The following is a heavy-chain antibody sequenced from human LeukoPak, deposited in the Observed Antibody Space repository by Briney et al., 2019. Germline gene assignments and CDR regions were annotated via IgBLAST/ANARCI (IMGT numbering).Heavy chain of an antibody. CDR3: ARVVVSSSSDYFDY. CDR1: GFAFSTYA. V-gene: IGHV3-30-3*01. CDR2: ISYDGSVK. D-gene: IGHD6-6*01. J-gene: IGHJ4*02. Sequence: DPGGSLRLSCAASGFAFSTYAMHWVRQAPGKGLEWVAVISYDGSVKYYADSVKGRFTISRDNSKNTLYLQMNSLRGEDTAVYYCARVVVSSSSDYFDYWGQGTLVIVSS.